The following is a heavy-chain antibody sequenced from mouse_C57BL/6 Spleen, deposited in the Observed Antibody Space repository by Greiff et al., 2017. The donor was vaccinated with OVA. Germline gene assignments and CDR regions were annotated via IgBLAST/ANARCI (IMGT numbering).Heavy chain of an antibody. CDR1: GYSITSGYY. J-gene: IGHJ4*01. V-gene: IGHV3-6*01. Sequence: EVKVEESGPGLVKPSQSLSLTCSVTGYSITSGYYWNWIRQFPGNKLEWMGYISYDGSNNYNPSLKNRISITRDTSKNQFFLKLNSVTTEDTATYYCAREGYYGSSTGAMDYWGQGTSVTVSS. CDR3: AREGYYGSSTGAMDY. CDR2: ISYDGSN. D-gene: IGHD1-1*01.